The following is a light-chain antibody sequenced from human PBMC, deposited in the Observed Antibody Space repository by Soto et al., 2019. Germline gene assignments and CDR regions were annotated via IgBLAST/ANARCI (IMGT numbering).Light chain of an antibody. CDR1: SRDVGGYNY. V-gene: IGLV2-14*01. J-gene: IGLJ2*01. CDR2: DVS. CDR3: SSYTSSAYVV. Sequence: QSVLTQPASVSGSPGQSITISCTGTSRDVGGYNYVSWYQQHPGKAPKLMIYDVSNRPSGVSNRFSGSKSGNTASLTISGLQAEDEADYYCSSYTSSAYVVFGGGTQLTVL.